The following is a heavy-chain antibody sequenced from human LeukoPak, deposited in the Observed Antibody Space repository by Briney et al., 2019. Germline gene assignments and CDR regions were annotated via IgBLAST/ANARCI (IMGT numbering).Heavy chain of an antibody. V-gene: IGHV3-74*01. J-gene: IGHJ3*02. D-gene: IGHD3-9*01. CDR3: ARAHDYYDILTGYSYAFDI. CDR1: GFTFSSYW. CDR2: IISDGSST. Sequence: PGGSLRLSCAASGFTFSSYWMHWVRQAPGEGLVWVSRIISDGSSTSYADSVKGRFTISRDNAKNTLYLQMNSLRAEDTAVYYCARAHDYYDILTGYSYAFDIWGQGTMVTVSS.